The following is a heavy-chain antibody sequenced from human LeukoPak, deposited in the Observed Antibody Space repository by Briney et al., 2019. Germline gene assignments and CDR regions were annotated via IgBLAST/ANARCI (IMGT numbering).Heavy chain of an antibody. D-gene: IGHD6-13*01. Sequence: GGSLRLSCAGSGFTFDTYYMHWVRQVPGTGPVWVSRINADGSDTKYADSVKGRFTISRDNAKNTLFLQMNSLRGDDTALYYCVRGGPAAGTVLNYWGQGIQVTVSS. CDR2: INADGSDT. CDR1: GFTFDTYY. V-gene: IGHV3-74*03. J-gene: IGHJ4*02. CDR3: VRGGPAAGTVLNY.